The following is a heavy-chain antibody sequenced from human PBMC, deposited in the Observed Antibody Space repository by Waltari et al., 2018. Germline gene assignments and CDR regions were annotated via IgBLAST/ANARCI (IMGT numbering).Heavy chain of an antibody. CDR2: IIPSFGTA. V-gene: IGHV1-69*01. J-gene: IGHJ4*02. Sequence: QVQLVQSGAEVKKPGSSVKVSCKASGGTFSSYAISWVRQAPGQGLEWMGGIIPSFGTANYDRKFQGRVTITADESTSTAYMELSSLRSEDTAVYYCARVPYYDILTGYYAFFDYWGQGTLVTVSS. CDR1: GGTFSSYA. D-gene: IGHD3-9*01. CDR3: ARVPYYDILTGYYAFFDY.